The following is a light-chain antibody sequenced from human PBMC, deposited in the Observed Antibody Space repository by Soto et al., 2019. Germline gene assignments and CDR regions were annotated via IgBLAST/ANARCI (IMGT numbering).Light chain of an antibody. CDR1: QSVLYSSNNQNY. V-gene: IGKV4-1*01. Sequence: DFVMTQSPDSLAVSLGERVTISCKSTQSVLYSSNNQNYLAWYQQKAGQPPKLLIYWESSRESGVPDRLSGSGSGTDLNLTISRLQAEDVAVYYCQKYYSSPLTCGGGTKVDIK. CDR2: WES. J-gene: IGKJ4*01. CDR3: QKYYSSPLT.